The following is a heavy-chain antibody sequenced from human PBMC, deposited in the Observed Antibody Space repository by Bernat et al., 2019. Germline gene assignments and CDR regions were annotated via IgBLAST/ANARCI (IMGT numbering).Heavy chain of an antibody. D-gene: IGHD5-18*01. CDR1: GFSISNYW. CDR3: ARDTDAGGYSYKDC. J-gene: IGHJ4*02. Sequence: EVQLVESGGGLVQPGGSLRLSCAASGFSISNYWMHWVRQAPGKGLVWVARIFNDGSRIPYADSVKGRVTISRDNAKNTLYLQMDSLRAEDTAMYYCARDTDAGGYSYKDCWGQGILVTVSS. CDR2: IFNDGSRI. V-gene: IGHV3-74*03.